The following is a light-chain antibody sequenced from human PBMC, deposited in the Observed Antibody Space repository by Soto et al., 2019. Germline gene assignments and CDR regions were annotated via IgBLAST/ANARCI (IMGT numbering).Light chain of an antibody. J-gene: IGKJ3*01. CDR3: QNLDSAAFT. CDR2: AAS. Sequence: DIQMTQSPSSLSASVGDRVTITCRASQDISNYLAWYQQRPGKVPKLLIYAASTLQSGVPSRFSGSGSGTEFTLTISSLLHEDVATYYCQNLDSAAFTFGPGTKVDIK. CDR1: QDISNY. V-gene: IGKV1-27*01.